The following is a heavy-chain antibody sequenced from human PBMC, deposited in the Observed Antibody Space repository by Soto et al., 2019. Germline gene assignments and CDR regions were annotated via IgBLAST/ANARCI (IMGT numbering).Heavy chain of an antibody. CDR1: GGSISSSSYY. CDR3: ARRSIHWYFDL. Sequence: DTLSLTCTVSGGSISSSSYYWGWIRQPPGKGLEWIGSIYYSGSTYYNPSLKSRVTISVDTSKNQFSLKLSSVTAADTAVYYCARRSIHWYFDLWGRGTLVTVSS. J-gene: IGHJ2*01. V-gene: IGHV4-39*01. CDR2: IYYSGST. D-gene: IGHD2-21*01.